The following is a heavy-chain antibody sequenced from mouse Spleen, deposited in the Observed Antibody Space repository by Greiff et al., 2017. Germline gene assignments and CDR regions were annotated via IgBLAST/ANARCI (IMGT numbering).Heavy chain of an antibody. Sequence: EVKVVESGPELVKPGASVKISCKASGYSFTDYNMNWVKQSNGKSLEWIGVINPNYGTTSYNQKFKGKATLTVDQSSSTAYMQLNSLTSEDSAVYYCARRALLRPYWYFDVWGAGTTVTVSS. V-gene: IGHV1-39*01. J-gene: IGHJ1*01. CDR3: ARRALLRPYWYFDV. CDR2: INPNYGTT. D-gene: IGHD1-2*01. CDR1: GYSFTDYN.